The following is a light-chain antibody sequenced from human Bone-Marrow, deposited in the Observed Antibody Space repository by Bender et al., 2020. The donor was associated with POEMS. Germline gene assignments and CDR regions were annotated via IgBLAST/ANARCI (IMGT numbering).Light chain of an antibody. J-gene: IGLJ3*02. CDR3: QTWGTVYQGV. CDR1: SGHSSFA. CDR2: VDSDGSH. V-gene: IGLV4-69*01. Sequence: QFMLTQSPSASASLGASVKLTCILSSGHSSFAIAWHQQRPEKGPRYLMRVDSDGSHTKGDGIPDRFSGSSSGAERYLSISSLQPEDEADYYCQTWGTVYQGVFGGGTKLTVL.